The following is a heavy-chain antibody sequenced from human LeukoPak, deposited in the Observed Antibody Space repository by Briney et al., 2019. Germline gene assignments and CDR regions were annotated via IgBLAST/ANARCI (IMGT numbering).Heavy chain of an antibody. CDR2: ISGSGGST. Sequence: SGGCLRLSCAASEFTFSSYAMSWVRQAPGKGLEWVSAISGSGGSTYYADSVKGRFTISRDNAKNSLYLQMNSLRAEDTAVYYCARDDGDLEAFDIWGQGTMVTVSS. J-gene: IGHJ3*02. D-gene: IGHD4-17*01. CDR1: EFTFSSYA. CDR3: ARDDGDLEAFDI. V-gene: IGHV3-23*01.